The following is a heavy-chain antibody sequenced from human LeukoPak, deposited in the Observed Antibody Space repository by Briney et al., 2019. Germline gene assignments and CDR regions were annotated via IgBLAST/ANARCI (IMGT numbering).Heavy chain of an antibody. CDR1: GFTFSSYW. CDR2: IKQDGSEK. V-gene: IGHV3-7*01. D-gene: IGHD3-3*01. J-gene: IGHJ6*03. CDR3: ARDYQYYDFWSGYYDYYYYMDV. Sequence: GGSLRLSCAASGFTFSSYWMSWVRQAPGKGLEWVANIKQDGSEKYYVDSVKGRFTISRDNAKNSLYLQMNSLRAEDTAVYYCARDYQYYDFWSGYYDYYYYMDVWGKGTTVTVSS.